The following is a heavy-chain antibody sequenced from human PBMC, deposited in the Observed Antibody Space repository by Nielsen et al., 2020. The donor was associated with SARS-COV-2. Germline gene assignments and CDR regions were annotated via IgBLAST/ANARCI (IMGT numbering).Heavy chain of an antibody. CDR1: GGSFSGYY. V-gene: IGHV4-34*01. CDR2: INHSGST. J-gene: IGHJ4*02. CDR3: ARVSVDTAMAPPYFDY. D-gene: IGHD5-18*01. Sequence: SETLSLTCAVYGGSFSGYYWSWIRQPPGKGLEWIGEINHSGSTNYNPSLKSRVTISVDKSKNQFSLKLSSVTAADTAVHYCARVSVDTAMAPPYFDYWGQGTLVTVSS.